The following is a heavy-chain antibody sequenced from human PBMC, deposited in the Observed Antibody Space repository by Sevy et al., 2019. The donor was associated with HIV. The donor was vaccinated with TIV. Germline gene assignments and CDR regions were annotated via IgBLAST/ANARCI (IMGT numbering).Heavy chain of an antibody. V-gene: IGHV3-30*01. CDR3: ARRDSTHQFLIDH. CDR2: ISYDGRDI. J-gene: IGHJ4*02. CDR1: GFTFHGYA. Sequence: GGSLRLSCAASGFTFHGYAMHWVRQPPGKGLEWLAYISYDGRDISNADSVKGRFTISRDNSKNTLFLQMNSPRPDDTAVFYCARRDSTHQFLIDHGGLGVLVTVSS. D-gene: IGHD2-21*01.